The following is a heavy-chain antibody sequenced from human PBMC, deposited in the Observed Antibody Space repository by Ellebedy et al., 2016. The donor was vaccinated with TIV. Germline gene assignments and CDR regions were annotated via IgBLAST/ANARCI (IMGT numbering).Heavy chain of an antibody. D-gene: IGHD6-13*01. J-gene: IGHJ4*02. CDR1: GDSVSRRSAI. V-gene: IGHV6-1*01. CDR2: TYYRSKWYD. Sequence: SQTLSLTCAISGDSVSRRSAIWPWIRQSPSRGLEWLGRTYYRSKWYDDYAVSVRSRTTVKADTSKNQFSLRLNSVTPEDTAVYYCTRAGAGGAAGLFGSWGQGTLVTVSS. CDR3: TRAGAGGAAGLFGS.